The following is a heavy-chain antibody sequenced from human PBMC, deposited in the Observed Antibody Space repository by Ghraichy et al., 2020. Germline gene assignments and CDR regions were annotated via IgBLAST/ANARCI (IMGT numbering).Heavy chain of an antibody. CDR1: GFTFGGYA. V-gene: IGHV3-9*01. J-gene: IGHJ4*02. CDR3: AKLLGFRDDYGDVHDDY. CDR2: ISWNSGSI. Sequence: GGSLRLSCAASGFTFGGYAMHWVRQAPGKGLEWVSGISWNSGSIGYADSVKGRFTISRDNAKNSLYLQMNSLRAEDTALYYCAKLLGFRDDYGDVHDDYWGQGTLVNVS. D-gene: IGHD4-17*01.